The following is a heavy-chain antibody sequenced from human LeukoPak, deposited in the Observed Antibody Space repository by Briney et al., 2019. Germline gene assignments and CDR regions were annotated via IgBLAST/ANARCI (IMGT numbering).Heavy chain of an antibody. V-gene: IGHV3-48*01. Sequence: PGGSLRLSCAASGFTFSSYSMNWVRQAPGKGLEWVSYISSSSSTIYYADSVKGRFTISRDNAKNSLYLQMNSLRAEDTAVYYCTRRLPYYFDYWGQGTLVTVSS. CDR2: ISSSSSTI. D-gene: IGHD2-15*01. CDR1: GFTFSSYS. J-gene: IGHJ4*02. CDR3: TRRLPYYFDY.